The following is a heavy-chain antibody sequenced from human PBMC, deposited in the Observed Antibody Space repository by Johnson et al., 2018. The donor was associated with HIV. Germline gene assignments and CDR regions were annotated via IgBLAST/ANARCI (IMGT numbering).Heavy chain of an antibody. Sequence: QMHLVESGGGVVQPGRSLRLSCAASGFTFSSYAMHWVRQAPGKGLEWVAVISYDGSNKYYADSVKGRFTSSRDNSKNTLYLQMNSLRAEDTAVYYCARADITYNYYDRSGYYYHDAFDMWGQGTEVTVSS. CDR1: GFTFSSYA. CDR2: ISYDGSNK. J-gene: IGHJ3*02. V-gene: IGHV3-30*04. D-gene: IGHD3-22*01. CDR3: ARADITYNYYDRSGYYYHDAFDM.